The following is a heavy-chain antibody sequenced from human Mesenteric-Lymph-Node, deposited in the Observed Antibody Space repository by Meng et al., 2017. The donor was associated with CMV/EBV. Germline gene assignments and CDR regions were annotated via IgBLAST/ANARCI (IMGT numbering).Heavy chain of an antibody. J-gene: IGHJ3*02. D-gene: IGHD3-22*01. Sequence: GGSLRLSCAASGFTFSSYAMHWVRQAPGKGLEYVSAISSDGGGTYYADSAKDRFTISRDNAKNSLYLQMNSLRAEDTAVYYCARDSYDDSSGYYPYDAFDMWGQGTMVTVSS. CDR3: ARDSYDDSSGYYPYDAFDM. CDR1: GFTFSSYA. V-gene: IGHV3-64*02. CDR2: ISSDGGGT.